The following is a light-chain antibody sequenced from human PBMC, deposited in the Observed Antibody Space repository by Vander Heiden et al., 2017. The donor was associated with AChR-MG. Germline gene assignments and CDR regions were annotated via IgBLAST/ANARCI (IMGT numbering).Light chain of an antibody. CDR1: QDIGRY. CDR3: QQSYGTPYT. CDR2: TAS. J-gene: IGKJ2*01. Sequence: DIQMTQSPPSLSASVGDRVTITCRASQDIGRYLNWYQQKPGKAPMLLIYTASTLQSGVPSSFIGSASGTDFTLTITSLQPEDFATYFCQQSYGTPYTFGQRTRLEI. V-gene: IGKV1-39*01.